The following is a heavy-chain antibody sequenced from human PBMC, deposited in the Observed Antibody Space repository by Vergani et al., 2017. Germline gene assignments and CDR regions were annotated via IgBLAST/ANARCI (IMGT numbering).Heavy chain of an antibody. CDR1: GYTFTGYY. J-gene: IGHJ4*02. V-gene: IGHV1-2*02. Sequence: QVQLVQSGAEVKKPGASVKVSCKASGYTFTGYYMHWVRQAPGQGLEWMGWINPNSGGTNYAQKFQGRVTMTRDTSISTAYMELSRRRSDDTAVYYCARGACGNGVCYTWGYWGQGTLVTVSS. CDR3: ARGACGNGVCYTWGY. D-gene: IGHD2-8*01. CDR2: INPNSGGT.